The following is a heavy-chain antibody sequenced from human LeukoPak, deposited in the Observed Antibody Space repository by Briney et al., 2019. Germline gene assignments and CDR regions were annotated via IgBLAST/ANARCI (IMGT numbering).Heavy chain of an antibody. D-gene: IGHD1-26*01. CDR1: GFTFSSYA. CDR2: ISGSGGST. CDR3: AKVAEVGATGYYYYMDV. V-gene: IGHV3-23*01. Sequence: GGSLRLSCAASGFTFSSYAMSWVRQAPGKGLEWVSAISGSGGSTYYADSVKGRFTISRDNSKNSLYLQMNSLRAEDTAAYYCAKVAEVGATGYYYYMDVWGKGTTVTISS. J-gene: IGHJ6*03.